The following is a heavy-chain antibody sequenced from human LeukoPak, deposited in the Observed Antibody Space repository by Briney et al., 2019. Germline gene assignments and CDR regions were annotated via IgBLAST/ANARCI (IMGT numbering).Heavy chain of an antibody. CDR3: ARECRIQLWNYLDY. CDR2: INHSGST. Sequence: SETLSLTCAVYGGSFSGYYWSWIRQPPGKGLEWIGEINHSGSTNYNPSLKSRVTISVDTPKNQFSLKLSSVTAADTAVYYCARECRIQLWNYLDYWGQGTLVTVSS. J-gene: IGHJ4*02. CDR1: GGSFSGYY. V-gene: IGHV4-34*01. D-gene: IGHD5-18*01.